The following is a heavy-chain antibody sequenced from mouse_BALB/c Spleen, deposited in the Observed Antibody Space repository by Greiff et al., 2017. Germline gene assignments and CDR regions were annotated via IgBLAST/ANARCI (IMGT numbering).Heavy chain of an antibody. Sequence: VQLQQSGPGLVKPSQSLSLTCSVTGYSITSGYYWNWIRQFPGNKLEWMGYISYDGSNNYNPSLKNRISITRDTSKNQFFLKLNSVTTEDTATYYCARGDYCDYWGQGTTLTVSS. CDR3: ARGDYCDY. CDR1: GYSITSGYY. CDR2: ISYDGSN. J-gene: IGHJ2*01. V-gene: IGHV3-6*02.